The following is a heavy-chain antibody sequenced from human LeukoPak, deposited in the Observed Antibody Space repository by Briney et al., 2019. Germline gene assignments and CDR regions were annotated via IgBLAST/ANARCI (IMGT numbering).Heavy chain of an antibody. CDR1: GLIVSSHY. Sequence: PGGSLRLSCAASGLIVSSHYMSWVRQAPGKGLEWVSSISSSSSYIYYADSVKGRFTISRDNAKNSLYLQMSSLRAEDTAVYYCARERRTITIFGVVAGRAFDIWGQGTMVTVSS. J-gene: IGHJ3*02. V-gene: IGHV3-21*01. D-gene: IGHD3-3*01. CDR3: ARERRTITIFGVVAGRAFDI. CDR2: ISSSSSYI.